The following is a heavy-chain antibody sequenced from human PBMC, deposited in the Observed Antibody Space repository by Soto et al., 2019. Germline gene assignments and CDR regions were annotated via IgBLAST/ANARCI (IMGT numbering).Heavy chain of an antibody. CDR1: GGSISSSSYY. Sequence: SETLSLTCTVSGGSISSSSYYWGWIRQPPGKGLEWIGSIYYSGSTYYNPSLKSRVTISVDTSKNQFSLKLSSVTAADTAVYYCARGADDCGDYGQHYFDYWGQGTLVTVSS. CDR2: IYYSGST. V-gene: IGHV4-39*01. J-gene: IGHJ4*02. D-gene: IGHD4-17*01. CDR3: ARGADDCGDYGQHYFDY.